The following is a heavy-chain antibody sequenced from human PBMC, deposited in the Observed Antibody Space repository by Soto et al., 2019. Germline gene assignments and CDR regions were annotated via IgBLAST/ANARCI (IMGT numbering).Heavy chain of an antibody. CDR2: ISSSSSTI. J-gene: IGHJ4*02. Sequence: EVQLVESGGGLVQPGGSLRLSCAASGFTFSNYIMNWVRQAPGKGLEWVSYISSSSSTIYYADSVKGRFTISRDNAXKPXYLQMNSLRDEDTAVYYCASHAEGYYDSSGSQSDYWGQGTLVTVSS. CDR3: ASHAEGYYDSSGSQSDY. D-gene: IGHD3-22*01. CDR1: GFTFSNYI. V-gene: IGHV3-48*02.